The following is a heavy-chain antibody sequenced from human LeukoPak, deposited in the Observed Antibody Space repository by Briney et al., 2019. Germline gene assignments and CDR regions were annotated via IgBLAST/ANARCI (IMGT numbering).Heavy chain of an antibody. CDR2: IKRKTDGETT. CDR1: GFTFSDAW. V-gene: IGHV3-15*01. Sequence: SGGSLRLSCAASGFTFSDAWMSWVRQAPGKGLEWIGRIKRKTDGETTDYAAPVKGRFTISRDDSDNTLYMQMNSLKTADTAVYYCTTGFDPWGQGTLVTVSS. J-gene: IGHJ5*02. CDR3: TTGFDP.